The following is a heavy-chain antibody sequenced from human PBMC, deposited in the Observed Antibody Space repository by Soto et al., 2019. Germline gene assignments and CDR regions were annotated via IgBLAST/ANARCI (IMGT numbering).Heavy chain of an antibody. V-gene: IGHV3-30-3*01. Sequence: GGSLRLSCAASGFTFSSYAMHWVRQAPGKGLEWVAVISYDGSNKYYADSVKGRFTISRDNSKNTLYLQMNSLRAEDTAVYYCARAPPYTYCSGGSCSYYYGMDVWGQGTTVTVSS. J-gene: IGHJ6*02. D-gene: IGHD2-15*01. CDR2: ISYDGSNK. CDR3: ARAPPYTYCSGGSCSYYYGMDV. CDR1: GFTFSSYA.